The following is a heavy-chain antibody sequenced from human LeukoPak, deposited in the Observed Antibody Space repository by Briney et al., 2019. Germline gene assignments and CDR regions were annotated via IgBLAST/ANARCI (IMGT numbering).Heavy chain of an antibody. V-gene: IGHV1-18*01. Sequence: ASVKVSCKASGYTFTSYGISWVRQAPGQGLEWMGWISAYNGNTNYAQKLQGRVTMTTDTSTSTAYMELRSLRSDDTAVYYCARDEGPGELSHWFDPWGQGTLVTVSS. J-gene: IGHJ5*02. CDR2: ISAYNGNT. CDR3: ARDEGPGELSHWFDP. D-gene: IGHD3-10*01. CDR1: GYTFTSYG.